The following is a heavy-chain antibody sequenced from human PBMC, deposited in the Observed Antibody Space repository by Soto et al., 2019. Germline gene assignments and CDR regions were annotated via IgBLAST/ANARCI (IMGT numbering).Heavy chain of an antibody. D-gene: IGHD1-7*01. CDR3: ARGVSITGPTIGWFDP. CDR2: ISSSSIYT. V-gene: IGHV3-11*06. CDR1: GFTFSDYY. J-gene: IGHJ5*02. Sequence: GGSLRLSCAASGFTFSDYYMSWIRQAPWKGLEWVSYISSSSIYTNYADSVKGRFTISRDNAKNSLYLQMNSLRAEDTAVYYCARGVSITGPTIGWFDPCGQGTLVAVCS.